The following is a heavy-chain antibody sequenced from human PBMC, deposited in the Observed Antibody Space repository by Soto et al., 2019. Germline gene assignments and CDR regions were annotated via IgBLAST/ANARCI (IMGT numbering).Heavy chain of an antibody. D-gene: IGHD1-26*01. CDR1: GFNFFNYD. CDR3: ARTSSTANFEG. J-gene: IGHJ4*02. CDR2: IRAFSGRK. Sequence: QVQLVQSGAEVKKPGASVKVSCKTSGFNFFNYDYTWVRQAPGQGLEWVGCIRAFSGRKDYAPKFQGRVTLTADTSTSTAYMELGSLTSDDTAVYYCARTSSTANFEGWGQGTLVTVSS. V-gene: IGHV1-18*01.